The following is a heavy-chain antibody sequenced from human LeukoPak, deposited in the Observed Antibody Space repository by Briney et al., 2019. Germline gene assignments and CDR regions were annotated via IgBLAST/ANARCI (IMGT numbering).Heavy chain of an antibody. CDR2: ISYDGSNK. J-gene: IGHJ6*02. V-gene: IGHV3-30*18. D-gene: IGHD5-18*01. Sequence: GGSLRLSCAVSGFTLSSYGMHWVRQAPGKGLEWVAVISYDGSNKYYADSVKGRFTISRDNSKNTLYLQMNSLRAEDTAVYYCAKVARYSYGPNYYYGMDVWGQGTTATVSS. CDR3: AKVARYSYGPNYYYGMDV. CDR1: GFTLSSYG.